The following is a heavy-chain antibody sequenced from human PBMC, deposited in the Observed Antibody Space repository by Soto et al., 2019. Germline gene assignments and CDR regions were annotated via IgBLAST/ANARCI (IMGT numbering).Heavy chain of an antibody. D-gene: IGHD3-22*01. V-gene: IGHV3-23*01. Sequence: EVQLLESGGGLVQPGGSLRLSCAASGFTFSSYAMSWVRQAPGKGLEWVSAISGSGGSTYYADSVKGRFTISRDNSKNTLYLQMNSLRAEDTAVYYCAKANYDSSGWGYYYYGMDVWGQGTTVTVSS. CDR3: AKANYDSSGWGYYYYGMDV. CDR2: ISGSGGST. CDR1: GFTFSSYA. J-gene: IGHJ6*02.